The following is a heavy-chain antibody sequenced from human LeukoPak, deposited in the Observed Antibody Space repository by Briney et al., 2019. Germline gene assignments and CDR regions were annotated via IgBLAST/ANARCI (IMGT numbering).Heavy chain of an antibody. D-gene: IGHD3-16*02. CDR1: GYTFTGYY. J-gene: IGHJ4*02. CDR2: INPNSGGT. V-gene: IGHV1-2*02. CDR3: ARDGDYVRGSYRRKGGFDY. Sequence: ASVKVSCKASGYTFTGYYMHWVRQAPGQGLEWMGWINPNSGGTNYAQKFQGRVTMTRDTSISTAYMELSRLRSDDTAVYYCARDGDYVRGSYRRKGGFDYWGQGTLVTVSS.